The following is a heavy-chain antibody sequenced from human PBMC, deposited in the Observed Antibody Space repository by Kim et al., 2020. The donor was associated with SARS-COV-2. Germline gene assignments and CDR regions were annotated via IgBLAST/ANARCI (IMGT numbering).Heavy chain of an antibody. CDR1: GYTFTSYG. CDR2: ISAYNGNT. V-gene: IGHV1-18*04. D-gene: IGHD1-26*01. J-gene: IGHJ6*02. Sequence: ASVKVSCKASGYTFTSYGISWVRQPPGQGLEWMGWISAYNGNTNYAQKLQGRVTMTTDTSTSTAYMELRSLRSDDTAVYYCARQEEWDQSLRAYYYGMDVWGQGTTVTVSS. CDR3: ARQEEWDQSLRAYYYGMDV.